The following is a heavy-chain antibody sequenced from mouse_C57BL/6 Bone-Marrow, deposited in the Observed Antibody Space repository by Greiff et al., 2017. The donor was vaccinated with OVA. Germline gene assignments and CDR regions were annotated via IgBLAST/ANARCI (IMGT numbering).Heavy chain of an antibody. V-gene: IGHV6-6*01. CDR2: IRNKANNHAT. CDR3: TRDDGYYGFAY. D-gene: IGHD2-3*01. Sequence: EVKVEESGGGLVQPGGSMKLSCAASGFTFSDAWMDWVRQSPEKGLEWVAEIRNKANNHATYYAESVKGRFTISRDDSKSSVYLQMNSVRAEDTGSEYCTRDDGYYGFAYWGQGTLVTVSA. CDR1: GFTFSDAW. J-gene: IGHJ3*01.